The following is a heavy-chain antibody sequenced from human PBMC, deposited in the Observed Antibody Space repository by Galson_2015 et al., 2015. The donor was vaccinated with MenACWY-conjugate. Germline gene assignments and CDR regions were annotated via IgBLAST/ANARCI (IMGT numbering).Heavy chain of an antibody. D-gene: IGHD3-10*01. CDR1: GFTVSSNY. V-gene: IGHV3-66*02. CDR3: ARVPRTMVRGVTAGWFDP. Sequence: SLRLSCAASGFTVSSNYMSWVRQAPRKGLEWVSVIYSGGSTYYADSVKGRFTISRDNSKNTLYLQMNSLRAEDTAVYYCARVPRTMVRGVTAGWFDPWGQGTLVTVSS. CDR2: IYSGGST. J-gene: IGHJ5*02.